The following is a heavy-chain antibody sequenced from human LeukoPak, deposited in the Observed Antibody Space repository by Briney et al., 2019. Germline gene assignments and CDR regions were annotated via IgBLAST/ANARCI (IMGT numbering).Heavy chain of an antibody. CDR3: GTHAGRTGSDD. CDR1: GFIFSGYY. V-gene: IGHV3-11*01. J-gene: IGHJ4*02. Sequence: GGSLRLSCAPSGFIFSGYYMSWLRQAAGKGVEWVSYISGSGNDISYADSVKGRFTISRDNAKGSLYLQMNSLRAADTAVYYCGTHAGRTGSDDWGQGTLVTVSS. D-gene: IGHD3/OR15-3a*01. CDR2: ISGSGNDI.